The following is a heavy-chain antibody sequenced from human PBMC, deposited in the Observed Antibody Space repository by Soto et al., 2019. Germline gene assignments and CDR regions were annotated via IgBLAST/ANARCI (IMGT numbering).Heavy chain of an antibody. Sequence: VAEKVCPKACCRPVTSYGTIWEQQLHGQGQERMSWISAYNGNTNYAQKLQGRVTRTTDTATSTGYLELRSLRSDDTAVYYCARLPDATDYDFWSGYYRTPDYYYSMDVGGQGTTVTVS. V-gene: IGHV1-18*04. J-gene: IGHJ6*02. CDR2: ISAYNGNT. CDR1: CRPVTSYG. CDR3: ARLPDATDYDFWSGYYRTPDYYYSMDV. D-gene: IGHD3-3*01.